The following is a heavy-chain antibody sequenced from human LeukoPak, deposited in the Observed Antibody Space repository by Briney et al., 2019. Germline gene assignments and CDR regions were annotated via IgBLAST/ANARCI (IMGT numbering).Heavy chain of an antibody. D-gene: IGHD1-26*01. Sequence: GGSLRLSCAASGFTFSDYYMNWIRQAPGKGLECVSYISSSATTIYYADSVKGRFTISRHNAKNLLYLQMNSLRAEDTAVYYCVLGRSYFYYIDFWGKGTTVTVSS. J-gene: IGHJ6*03. V-gene: IGHV3-11*01. CDR1: GFTFSDYY. CDR3: VLGRSYFYYIDF. CDR2: ISSSATTI.